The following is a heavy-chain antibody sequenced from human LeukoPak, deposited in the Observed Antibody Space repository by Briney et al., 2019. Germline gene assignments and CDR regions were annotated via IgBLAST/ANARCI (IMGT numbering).Heavy chain of an antibody. CDR2: IYTSGST. J-gene: IGHJ3*02. CDR1: GGSISSGSYY. Sequence: SETLSLTCTVSGGSISSGSYYWSWIRQPAGKGLEWIGRIYTSGSTNYNPSLKSRVTISVDTSKNQFSLKLSSVTAADTAVYYCARGYIRYSSSWYTKDDAFDIWDQGTMVTVSS. V-gene: IGHV4-61*02. D-gene: IGHD6-13*01. CDR3: ARGYIRYSSSWYTKDDAFDI.